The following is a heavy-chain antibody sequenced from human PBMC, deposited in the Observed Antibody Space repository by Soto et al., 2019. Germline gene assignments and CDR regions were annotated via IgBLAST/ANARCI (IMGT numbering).Heavy chain of an antibody. Sequence: SETLSLTCAVYGGSFSGYYWSWIRQPPGKGLEWIGEINHSGSTNYNPSLKSRVTISVETSKNHFSLKLSSVTAADTAVYYCASGGSGWYRSFDYWGQGTLVTVSS. CDR2: INHSGST. V-gene: IGHV4-34*01. J-gene: IGHJ4*02. CDR1: GGSFSGYY. CDR3: ASGGSGWYRSFDY. D-gene: IGHD6-19*01.